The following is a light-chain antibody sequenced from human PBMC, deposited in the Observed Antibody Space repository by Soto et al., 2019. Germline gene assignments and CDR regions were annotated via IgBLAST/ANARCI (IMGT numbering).Light chain of an antibody. J-gene: IGKJ1*01. V-gene: IGKV2-28*01. Sequence: DIVMTQSPLSLPVTPGEPASISCRSSESLLHSNGYNYLDWYLQKPGQSPQLLIFLGSNRASGVHDTXSGSGSGTDFTLKISRVEAEDVGVYYCMQALQTPWTFGQGTKVDIK. CDR3: MQALQTPWT. CDR2: LGS. CDR1: ESLLHSNGYNY.